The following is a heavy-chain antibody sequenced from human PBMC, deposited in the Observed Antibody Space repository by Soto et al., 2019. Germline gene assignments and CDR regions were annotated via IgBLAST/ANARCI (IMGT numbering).Heavy chain of an antibody. CDR1: GGSISSGDYY. D-gene: IGHD4-4*01. V-gene: IGHV4-30-4*01. Sequence: KSSETLSLTCTVSGGSISSGDYYWSWIRQPPGKGLEWIGYIYYSGSTYYNPSLKSRVTISVDTSKNQFSLKLSSVTAADTAVYYCARDIVTTVTRWFDPWGQGTLVTVSS. CDR3: ARDIVTTVTRWFDP. J-gene: IGHJ5*02. CDR2: IYYSGST.